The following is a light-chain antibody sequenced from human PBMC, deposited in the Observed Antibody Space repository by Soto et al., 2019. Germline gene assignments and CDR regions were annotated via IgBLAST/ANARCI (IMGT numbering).Light chain of an antibody. CDR2: AAS. V-gene: IGKV1-9*01. CDR1: QGIGSY. J-gene: IGKJ3*01. Sequence: DIQLTQSPSFLSASVGDRVTITCRASQGIGSYLAWYQQRPGKAPKLLIYAASTLQSGVPSRFSGSGSGTEFTLTISRLQPEDFATYYCQQTNSYPLFTFGPGTKVDIK. CDR3: QQTNSYPLFT.